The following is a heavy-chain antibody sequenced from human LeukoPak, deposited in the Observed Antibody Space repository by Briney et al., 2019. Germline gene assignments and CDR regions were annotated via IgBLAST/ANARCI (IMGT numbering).Heavy chain of an antibody. CDR3: ARGQYDFWSGYHDY. D-gene: IGHD3-3*01. Sequence: SETLSLTCAVYGGSFSGYYWSWIRQPPGKGLEWIGEINHSGSTNYNPSLKSRVTISVDTSKNQFSLKLSSVTAADTAVYYCARGQYDFWSGYHDYWGQGTLVTVSS. CDR2: INHSGST. CDR1: GGSFSGYY. V-gene: IGHV4-34*01. J-gene: IGHJ4*02.